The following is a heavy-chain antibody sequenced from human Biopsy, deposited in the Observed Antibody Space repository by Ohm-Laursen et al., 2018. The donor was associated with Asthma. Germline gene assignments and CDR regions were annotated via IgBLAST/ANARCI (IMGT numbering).Heavy chain of an antibody. Sequence: SLRLSCAASGFTFRHYALHWVRQAPGKGLEWVAFILSDGGEPSYADSVKGRFSISRDNSKSTVYLQMNSLSAEDTAMYYCARAYSSGWSRGMDVWGQGTTVTVSS. CDR1: GFTFRHYA. J-gene: IGHJ6*02. CDR3: ARAYSSGWSRGMDV. CDR2: ILSDGGEP. V-gene: IGHV3-30*02. D-gene: IGHD6-19*01.